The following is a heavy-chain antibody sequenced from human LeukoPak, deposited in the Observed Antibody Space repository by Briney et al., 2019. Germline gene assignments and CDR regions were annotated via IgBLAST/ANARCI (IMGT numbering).Heavy chain of an antibody. CDR2: IVPILGIA. CDR1: GGTFSSHA. V-gene: IGHV1-69*04. Sequence: SVKVFCKASGGTFSSHAISWVRQAPGQGLEWMGRIVPILGIANYARQFQDRVTITADKSTTTAYMEVSSLRSGDTAVYYCARVKAARWEILDSWGQGTLVTVSS. D-gene: IGHD6-6*01. J-gene: IGHJ4*02. CDR3: ARVKAARWEILDS.